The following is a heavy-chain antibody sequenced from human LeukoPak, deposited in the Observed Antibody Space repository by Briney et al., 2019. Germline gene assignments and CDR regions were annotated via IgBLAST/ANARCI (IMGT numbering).Heavy chain of an antibody. CDR3: ARDRQLLWAYYFDY. J-gene: IGHJ4*02. CDR1: GFTFSSYE. CDR2: ISSSGSTI. D-gene: IGHD2-2*01. Sequence: PGGSLRLSCAASGFTFSSYEMNWVRQAPGKGLEWVSYISSSGSTIYYADSVKGRFTISRDDAKNSLYLQMNSLRAEGTAVYYCARDRQLLWAYYFDYWGQGTLVTVSS. V-gene: IGHV3-48*03.